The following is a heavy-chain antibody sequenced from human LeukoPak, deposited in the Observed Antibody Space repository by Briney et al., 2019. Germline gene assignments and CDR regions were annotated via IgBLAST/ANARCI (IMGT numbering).Heavy chain of an antibody. CDR2: ISSSGSTI. CDR1: GFTFSDYY. CDR3: AGSRYDSSQDAFNI. J-gene: IGHJ3*02. D-gene: IGHD3-22*01. Sequence: GGSLRLSCAASGFTFSDYYMSWIRQAPGKGLEWVSYISSSGSTIYYADSVKGRFTISRDNAKNSPYLQMNSLRAEDTAVYYCAGSRYDSSQDAFNIWGQGTMVTVSS. V-gene: IGHV3-11*01.